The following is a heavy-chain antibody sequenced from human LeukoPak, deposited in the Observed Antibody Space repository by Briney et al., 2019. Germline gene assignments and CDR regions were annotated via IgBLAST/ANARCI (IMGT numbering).Heavy chain of an antibody. D-gene: IGHD1-7*01. Sequence: PGRSLRLSCAASGFTFSSYGMHWVRQAPGKGLEWVAVISYDGSNKYYADSVKGRFTISRDNSKNTLYLQMNSLRAEDTAVYYCARGPNWNLDAFDIWGQGTMVTVSS. CDR2: ISYDGSNK. J-gene: IGHJ3*02. V-gene: IGHV3-30*03. CDR3: ARGPNWNLDAFDI. CDR1: GFTFSSYG.